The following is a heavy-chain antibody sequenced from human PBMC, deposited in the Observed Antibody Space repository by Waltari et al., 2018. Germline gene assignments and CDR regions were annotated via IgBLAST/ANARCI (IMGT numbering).Heavy chain of an antibody. D-gene: IGHD2-21*01. CDR2: ISYDGSNK. V-gene: IGHV3-30-3*01. CDR3: ARGPSPYCGGDCYPGYFDY. Sequence: QVQLVESGGGVVQPGRSLRLSCAASGFTFSSYAMHWVRQAPGKGLEWVAVISYDGSNKYYADSVKGRFTISRDNSKNTLYLQMNSLRAEDTAVYYCARGPSPYCGGDCYPGYFDYWGQGTLVTVSS. J-gene: IGHJ4*02. CDR1: GFTFSSYA.